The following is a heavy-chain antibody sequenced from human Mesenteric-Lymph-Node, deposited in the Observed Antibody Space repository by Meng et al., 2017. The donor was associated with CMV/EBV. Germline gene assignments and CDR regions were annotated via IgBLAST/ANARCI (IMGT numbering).Heavy chain of an antibody. Sequence: ASVKVSCKASGYAFTSYYMHWVRQAPGQGLEWMGIINPSGGTISNEQKFQGRVTLTKDTSTSTVYMELSSLIYEDTAVYYCARVAGYCGSTICYVGPYDYWGQGTLVTVSS. D-gene: IGHD2-2*01. CDR2: INPSGGTI. V-gene: IGHV1-46*01. CDR1: GYAFTSYY. J-gene: IGHJ4*02. CDR3: ARVAGYCGSTICYVGPYDY.